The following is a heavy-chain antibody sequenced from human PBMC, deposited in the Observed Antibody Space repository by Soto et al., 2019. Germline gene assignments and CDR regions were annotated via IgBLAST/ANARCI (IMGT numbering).Heavy chain of an antibody. CDR2: ISSSSSTI. CDR3: AREEGLLNWFDP. J-gene: IGHJ5*02. CDR1: GFTFSSYS. Sequence: EVQLVESGGGLVQPGGSLRLSCAASGFTFSSYSMNWVRQAPGKGLEWVSYISSSSSTIYYADSVKGLFTISRDNAKNSLYLQMNLLRAEDTAVYYCAREEGLLNWFDPWGQGTLVTVSS. V-gene: IGHV3-48*01. D-gene: IGHD1-26*01.